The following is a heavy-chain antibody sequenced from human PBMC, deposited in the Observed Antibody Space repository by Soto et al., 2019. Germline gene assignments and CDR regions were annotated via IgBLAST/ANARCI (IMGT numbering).Heavy chain of an antibody. CDR2: IYYSGST. J-gene: IGHJ6*02. V-gene: IGHV4-39*01. D-gene: IGHD2-2*01. CDR3: ARVPPSEQYQRSCGTTSCLRAFFSGLDV. Sequence: PSETLSLTCTVSGGSISSTSSYWGWIRQTPGKGLEWIGNIYYSGSTQYNPSLKSRVAISVDTSKNQFSLKVTSVTAADTAVYYCARVPPSEQYQRSCGTTSCLRAFFSGLDVWGQGTTVTVSS. CDR1: GGSISSTSSY.